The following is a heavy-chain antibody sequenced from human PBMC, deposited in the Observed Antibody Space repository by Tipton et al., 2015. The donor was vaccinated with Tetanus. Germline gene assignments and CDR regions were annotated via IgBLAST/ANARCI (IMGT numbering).Heavy chain of an antibody. CDR2: IKGDGSEK. CDR1: GFTFSNYW. V-gene: IGHV3-7*01. CDR3: ARPIKQWLVPVDS. Sequence: SLRLSCAASGFTFSNYWMNWVRRAPGKGLEWVANIKGDGSEKYYVDSVKGRFTISRDNAKNSLYLQMNSLSVDDTAVYYCARPIKQWLVPVDSWGQGTLVTVSS. D-gene: IGHD6-19*01. J-gene: IGHJ4*02.